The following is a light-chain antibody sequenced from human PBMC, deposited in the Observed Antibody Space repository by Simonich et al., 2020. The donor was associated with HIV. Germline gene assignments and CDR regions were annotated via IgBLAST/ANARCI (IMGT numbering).Light chain of an antibody. J-gene: IGKJ1*01. CDR3: QQYYSTPRT. V-gene: IGKV4-1*01. Sequence: DIVMTQSPDSLAVSLGERATINCKSSQSVLYSSNHQNYLAWYQQKPGQPPKLLIYWASTRESGVPDRFSGSGSGTDFTLTISSLQAEDVAVYYCQQYYSTPRTFGQGTKVEIK. CDR1: QSVLYSSNHQNY. CDR2: WAS.